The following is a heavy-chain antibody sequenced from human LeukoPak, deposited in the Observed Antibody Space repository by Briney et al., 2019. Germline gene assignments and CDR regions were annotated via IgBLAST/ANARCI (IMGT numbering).Heavy chain of an antibody. CDR3: ARDPSPHLGATWYYFDY. J-gene: IGHJ4*02. CDR2: ITPYNGNT. CDR1: GYTFSNYG. Sequence: ASVKVSCKASGYTFSNYGLSWVRQAPGQGLEWMGWITPYNGNTNYAQKFQGRLTMTTDTSTTTAYMELSNLSSDDAAVYYCARDPSPHLGATWYYFDYWGQGTLVTVSS. V-gene: IGHV1-18*01. D-gene: IGHD2-8*02.